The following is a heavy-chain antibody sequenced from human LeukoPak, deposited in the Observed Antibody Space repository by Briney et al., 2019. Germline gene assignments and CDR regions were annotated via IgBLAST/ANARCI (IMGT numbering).Heavy chain of an antibody. Sequence: SETLSLTCAVYGGSFSGHYWSWIRQPPGKGLEWIGEINDSGSTEGNPSLKSRLTISVDTSRNQFSLKLNSVTAADTAVYYCAKSNGYGLIDIWGQGTMVTVSS. CDR1: GGSFSGHY. D-gene: IGHD3-22*01. CDR2: INDSGST. J-gene: IGHJ3*02. CDR3: AKSNGYGLIDI. V-gene: IGHV4-34*10.